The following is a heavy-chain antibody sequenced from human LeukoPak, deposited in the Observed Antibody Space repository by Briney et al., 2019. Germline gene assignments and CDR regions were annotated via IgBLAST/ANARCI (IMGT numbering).Heavy chain of an antibody. CDR2: ISGSGGST. Sequence: GGSLRLSCAASGFTFSSYAMSWVRQAPGKGLEWVSAISGSGGSTYYADAVKGRFTISRDNSKNTLHLQMNSLRAEDAAVYYCAKDHYSSGWSQDYWGQGTLVTVSS. CDR3: AKDHYSSGWSQDY. J-gene: IGHJ4*02. V-gene: IGHV3-23*01. CDR1: GFTFSSYA. D-gene: IGHD6-19*01.